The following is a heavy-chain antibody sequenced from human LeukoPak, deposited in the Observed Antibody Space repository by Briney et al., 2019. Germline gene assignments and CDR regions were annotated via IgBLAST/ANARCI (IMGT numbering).Heavy chain of an antibody. D-gene: IGHD1-14*01. Sequence: GSLLLSGPASGLTFSTSGFNWVRQAPGKGLEWVASIGPTGSDRYHADSIKGRFTISRDNANNFLYLQMNSLRAEDTAVYYCATETNGRHYDYWGQGTLLTVSS. CDR3: ATETNGRHYDY. CDR1: GLTFSTSG. J-gene: IGHJ4*02. CDR2: IGPTGSDR. V-gene: IGHV3-21*06.